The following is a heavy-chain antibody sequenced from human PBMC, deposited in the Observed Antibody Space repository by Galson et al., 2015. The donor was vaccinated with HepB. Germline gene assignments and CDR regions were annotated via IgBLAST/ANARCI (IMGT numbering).Heavy chain of an antibody. Sequence: SLRLSCAASGFTFSSYGMHWVRQAPGKGLEWVAVIWYDGSNKYYADSVKGRFTISRANSKNTLYLQMNSRRAEDTAVYYCARGSRGWIWFGEFFFDYWGQGTLVTVSS. CDR1: GFTFSSYG. CDR2: IWYDGSNK. J-gene: IGHJ4*02. D-gene: IGHD3-10*01. V-gene: IGHV3-33*08. CDR3: ARGSRGWIWFGEFFFDY.